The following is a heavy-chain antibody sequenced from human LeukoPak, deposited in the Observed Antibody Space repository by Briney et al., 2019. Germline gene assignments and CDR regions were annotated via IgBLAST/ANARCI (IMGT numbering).Heavy chain of an antibody. J-gene: IGHJ6*04. CDR2: ISSNGGST. D-gene: IGHD6-13*01. V-gene: IGHV3-64*04. Sequence: GGSLRLSCSASGFTFSSYAMHWVRQAPGKGLEYVSAISSNGGSTYYADSVKGRFTISRDNSKNTLYLQMNSLRAEDTAVYYCAREYYSSSWYYYYGMDVWGKGTTVTVSS. CDR3: AREYYSSSWYYYYGMDV. CDR1: GFTFSSYA.